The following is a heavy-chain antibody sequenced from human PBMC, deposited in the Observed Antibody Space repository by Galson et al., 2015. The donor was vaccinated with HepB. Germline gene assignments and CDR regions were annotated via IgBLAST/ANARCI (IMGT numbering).Heavy chain of an antibody. J-gene: IGHJ3*02. CDR1: GFTFSSYS. V-gene: IGHV3-48*01. CDR3: AREGGVVVTVGAFDI. D-gene: IGHD2-21*02. Sequence: SLRLSCAASGFTFSSYSMNWVRQAPGKGLEWVSYISSSSTIYYADSVKGRFTISRDNAKNSLYLQMNSLRAEDTAVYYCAREGGVVVTVGAFDIWGQGTMVTVSS. CDR2: ISSSSTI.